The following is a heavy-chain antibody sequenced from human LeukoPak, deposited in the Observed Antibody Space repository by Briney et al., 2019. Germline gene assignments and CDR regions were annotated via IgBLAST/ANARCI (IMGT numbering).Heavy chain of an antibody. CDR1: GFTFSSYW. J-gene: IGHJ4*02. CDR2: IYPGDSDT. V-gene: IGHV5-51*01. CDR3: ARSAAARRGLYFDY. D-gene: IGHD6-6*01. Sequence: GESLKISCKGSGFTFSSYWIGWVRQMPGKGLEWMGIIYPGDSDTRYSPSFQGQVTISADNSITTAYLQWSSLKVSDTAMYYCARSAAARRGLYFDYWGQGTLVTVSS.